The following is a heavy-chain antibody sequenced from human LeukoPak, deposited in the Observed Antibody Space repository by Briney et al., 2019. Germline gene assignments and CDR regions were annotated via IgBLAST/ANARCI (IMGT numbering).Heavy chain of an antibody. D-gene: IGHD3-16*01. CDR1: GFTFSSYA. Sequence: GGSLRLSCAASGFTFSSYAMSWVRQAPGKGLEWVSTISASGGSTYYADSVKGRSTISRDNSKNTLYLQMNSLRAEDTAVYYCARGGEGMFDYWGQGTLVTVSS. CDR2: ISASGGST. V-gene: IGHV3-23*01. CDR3: ARGGEGMFDY. J-gene: IGHJ4*02.